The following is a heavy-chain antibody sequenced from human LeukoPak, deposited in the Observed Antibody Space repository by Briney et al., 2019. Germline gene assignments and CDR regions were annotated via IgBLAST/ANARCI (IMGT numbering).Heavy chain of an antibody. CDR2: MNWNGGST. CDR3: ARAPYCSSTSCYPNFDY. V-gene: IGHV3-20*04. Sequence: RPGGSLRLSCAASGFTFDDYGMSWVRQAPGKGLEWVSGMNWNGGSTGYADSVKGRFTISRDNAKNSLYLQMNSLRAEDTALYYCARAPYCSSTSCYPNFDYWGQGTLVTVST. J-gene: IGHJ4*02. D-gene: IGHD2-2*01. CDR1: GFTFDDYG.